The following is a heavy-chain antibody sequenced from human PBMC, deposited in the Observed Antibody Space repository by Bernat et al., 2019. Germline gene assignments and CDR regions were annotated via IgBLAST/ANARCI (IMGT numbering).Heavy chain of an antibody. CDR1: GYTFTSYY. Sequence: QVQLVQSGAEVKKPGASVKVSCKASGYTFTSYYMHWVRQAPGQGLEWMGIINPSVGSTSYAQKFQGRVTMTRDTSTSTVYMELSSLRSEDTAVYYCARELQRWLDGAMFKRGVGDAFDIWGQGTMVTVSS. J-gene: IGHJ3*02. V-gene: IGHV1-46*01. D-gene: IGHD5-18*01. CDR2: INPSVGST. CDR3: ARELQRWLDGAMFKRGVGDAFDI.